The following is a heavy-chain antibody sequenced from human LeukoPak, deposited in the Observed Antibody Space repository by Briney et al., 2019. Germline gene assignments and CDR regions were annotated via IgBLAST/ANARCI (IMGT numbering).Heavy chain of an antibody. CDR3: AKDILRYGDYARGAFDY. J-gene: IGHJ4*02. Sequence: GGSLRLSCAASGFTFDDYAMHWVRQAPGKGLEWVSGISWNSGSIGYADSVKGRFTISRDNAKNSLYLQMNSLRAEDTALYYCAKDILRYGDYARGAFDYWGQGTLVTVSS. D-gene: IGHD4-17*01. CDR2: ISWNSGSI. V-gene: IGHV3-9*01. CDR1: GFTFDDYA.